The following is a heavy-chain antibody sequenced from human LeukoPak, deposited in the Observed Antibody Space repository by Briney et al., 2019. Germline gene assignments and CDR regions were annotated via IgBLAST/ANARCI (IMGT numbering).Heavy chain of an antibody. CDR2: VYYTGSA. CDR1: GGSVSSGTYY. D-gene: IGHD1/OR15-1a*01. CDR3: ARLEQTTWFDP. J-gene: IGHJ5*02. Sequence: PSETLSLTCTVSGGSVSSGTYYWSWIRQHPGKGLECLGYVYYTGSAYYNPSLTSRVTMSVDTSKNQFSLTLSSVTAADTAVYYCARLEQTTWFDPCGQGTLVTVPS. V-gene: IGHV4-31*03.